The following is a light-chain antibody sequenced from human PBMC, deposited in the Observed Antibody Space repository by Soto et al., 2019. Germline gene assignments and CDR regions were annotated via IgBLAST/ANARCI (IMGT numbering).Light chain of an antibody. CDR3: SSYISSSSPYV. CDR2: DVS. J-gene: IGLJ1*01. V-gene: IGLV2-14*01. Sequence: QSALPQPASVSGSPGQSITISCTGTSSDVGGYNYVSWYQQHPGKAPKLMIYDVSNRPSGVSNRFSGSKSGNTASLTISGLQAEDEADYYCSSYISSSSPYVFGTGTKVTVL. CDR1: SSDVGGYNY.